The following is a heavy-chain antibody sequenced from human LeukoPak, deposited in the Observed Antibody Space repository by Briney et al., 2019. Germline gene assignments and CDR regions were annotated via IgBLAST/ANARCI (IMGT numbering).Heavy chain of an antibody. V-gene: IGHV7-4-1*02. Sequence: ASVKVSYKASGYTFTSYAMNWVRQAPGQGLEWMGWINTNTGNPTYAQGFTGRFVFSLDTSVSTAYLQITSLKAEDTAVYYCARDPGYYYDSSGYYRFDYWGQGTLVTVSS. D-gene: IGHD3-22*01. CDR2: INTNTGNP. CDR3: ARDPGYYYDSSGYYRFDY. J-gene: IGHJ4*02. CDR1: GYTFTSYA.